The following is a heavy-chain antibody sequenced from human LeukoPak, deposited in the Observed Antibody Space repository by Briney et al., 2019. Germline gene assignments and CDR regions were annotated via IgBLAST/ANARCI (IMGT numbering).Heavy chain of an antibody. CDR2: ISSSGST. V-gene: IGHV3-23*01. Sequence: GGSLRLSCAASGFSISSYATSWVRQAPGQGLEWVSAISSSGSTYYADSVKGRFTISRDNSKNTLYLQMNSLRVDDTALYYCAKRDSGGYRGQLDYWGQGTLVTVSS. J-gene: IGHJ4*02. D-gene: IGHD1-26*01. CDR3: AKRDSGGYRGQLDY. CDR1: GFSISSYA.